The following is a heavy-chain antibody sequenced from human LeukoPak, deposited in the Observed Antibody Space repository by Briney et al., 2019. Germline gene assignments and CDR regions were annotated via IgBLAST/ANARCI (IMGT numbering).Heavy chain of an antibody. J-gene: IGHJ4*02. CDR3: ARDSMGYCSGGSCYNNPYYFDY. V-gene: IGHV4-59*12. Sequence: SETLSLTCTVSGGSISSYYWSWIRQPPGKGLEWIGYIYYSGSTNYNPSLKSRVTISVDKSKNQFSLKLSSVTAADTAVYYCARDSMGYCSGGSCYNNPYYFDYWGQGTLVTVSS. CDR1: GGSISSYY. D-gene: IGHD2-15*01. CDR2: IYYSGST.